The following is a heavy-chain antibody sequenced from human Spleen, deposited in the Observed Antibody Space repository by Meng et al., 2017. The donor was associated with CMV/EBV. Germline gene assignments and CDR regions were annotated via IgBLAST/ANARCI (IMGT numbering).Heavy chain of an antibody. CDR3: ARGWWGGYFQH. CDR1: SGSISTYY. Sequence: GSLRLSCSVFSGSISTYYWNWIRQPPGKGLEWIGYIYHTWTTSYNPSLASRVTISVDASKNQFSLKLTSVTAADTAVYYCARGWWGGYFQHWGQGTLVTVSS. D-gene: IGHD2-15*01. V-gene: IGHV4-59*01. J-gene: IGHJ1*01. CDR2: IYHTWTT.